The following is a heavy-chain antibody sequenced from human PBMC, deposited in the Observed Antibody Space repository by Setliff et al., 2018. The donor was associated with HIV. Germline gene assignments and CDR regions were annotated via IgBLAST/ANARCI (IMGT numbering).Heavy chain of an antibody. CDR1: GFSFSNAW. V-gene: IGHV3-15*01. CDR2: IKSKVDGETT. D-gene: IGHD3-3*01. CDR3: ASKGRDVYTLEAPG. Sequence: GGSLRLSCVGYGFSFSNAWLSWVRQAPGKGLEWVARIKSKVDGETTDHAAPVKGRFTVSRDDSENTLYLQMNSLKPEDTAVYYCASKGRDVYTLEAPGWGQGTLVTVSS. J-gene: IGHJ4*02.